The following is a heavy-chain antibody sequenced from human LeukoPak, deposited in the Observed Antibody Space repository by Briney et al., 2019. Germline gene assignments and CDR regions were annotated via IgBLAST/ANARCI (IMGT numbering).Heavy chain of an antibody. CDR3: AIVYSGSCMSFDY. J-gene: IGHJ4*02. CDR2: INPNSGGT. D-gene: IGHD1-26*01. CDR1: GYTFTGYY. V-gene: IGHV1-2*06. Sequence: ASVKVSCKASGYTFTGYYMHWVRQAPGQGLEWMGRINPNSGGTNYAQKFQGRVTMTRDTSISTAYMELSRLRSDDTAVHYCAIVYSGSCMSFDYWGQGTLVTVSS.